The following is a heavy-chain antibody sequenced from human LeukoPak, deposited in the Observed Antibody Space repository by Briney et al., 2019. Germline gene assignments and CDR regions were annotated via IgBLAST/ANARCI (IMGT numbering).Heavy chain of an antibody. CDR3: ARDPLLAHQRGYFDY. CDR2: ISFDGSNK. V-gene: IGHV3-30-3*01. J-gene: IGHJ4*02. CDR1: GFTFSSFA. D-gene: IGHD2-2*01. Sequence: QTGGSLRLSCAASGFTFSSFAMHWVRQAPGKGLEWVAVISFDGSNKFYADSVKGRFTISRDNSKNTLYLQMNSLRPEDTAVYFCARDPLLAHQRGYFDYWGQGTLVTVSS.